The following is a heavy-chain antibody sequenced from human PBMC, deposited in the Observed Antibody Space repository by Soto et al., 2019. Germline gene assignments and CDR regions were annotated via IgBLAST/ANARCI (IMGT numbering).Heavy chain of an antibody. J-gene: IGHJ5*02. CDR3: ATGGLFTS. CDR1: GGYFTANY. Sequence: QVQLQQWGAGLLKPSETLSLTCNIYGGYFTANYWSWIRQTPGKGLEWLGEINHAGTTDYNPSVEDRIIISADASKNQFSLKLTAVTAADTDTYYCATGGLFTSWGQGTLVTVSS. V-gene: IGHV4-34*01. D-gene: IGHD3-10*01. CDR2: INHAGTT.